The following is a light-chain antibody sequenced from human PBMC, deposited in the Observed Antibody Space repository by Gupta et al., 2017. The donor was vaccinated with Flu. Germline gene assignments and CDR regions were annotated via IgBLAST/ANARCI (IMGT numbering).Light chain of an antibody. Sequence: SYELXQAPSVSVSPGQTATITCSGDRLGDKYASWYQQRPGLSPVLVIYEDSKRPSGIPERFSGANSGTTATLTISGTQTMDEADYYCQAWDFNSVIFGGGTKLTVL. CDR1: RLGDKY. V-gene: IGLV3-1*01. CDR2: EDS. J-gene: IGLJ2*01. CDR3: QAWDFNSVI.